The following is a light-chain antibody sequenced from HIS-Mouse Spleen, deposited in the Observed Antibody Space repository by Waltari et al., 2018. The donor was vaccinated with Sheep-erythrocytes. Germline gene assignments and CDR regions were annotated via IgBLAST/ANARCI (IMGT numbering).Light chain of an antibody. V-gene: IGKV1-39*01. CDR2: AAS. CDR3: QQSYSTPQFT. Sequence: DIQMTQSPSSLSAFVGDRVTITCRASQSISSYLNWYQQKPGKAPKLLIYAASSLQSGVPSRFSGSGSGTDFTLTISSPQPEDFATYYCQQSYSTPQFTFGPGTKVDIK. J-gene: IGKJ3*01. CDR1: QSISSY.